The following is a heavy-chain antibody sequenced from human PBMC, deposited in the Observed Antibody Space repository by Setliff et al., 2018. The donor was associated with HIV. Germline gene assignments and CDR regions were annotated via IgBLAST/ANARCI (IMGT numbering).Heavy chain of an antibody. CDR3: ARDHYDILTGYYRDYYYMDV. D-gene: IGHD3-9*01. Sequence: ASVKVSCKASGYTFTSYGISWVRQAPGQGLEWMGWISAYSGNTNYAQKFQGRVTMTTDTSTTTAYMELRSLRSDDTAVYYCARDHYDILTGYYRDYYYMDVWGKGTTVTVSS. J-gene: IGHJ6*03. CDR2: ISAYSGNT. CDR1: GYTFTSYG. V-gene: IGHV1-18*01.